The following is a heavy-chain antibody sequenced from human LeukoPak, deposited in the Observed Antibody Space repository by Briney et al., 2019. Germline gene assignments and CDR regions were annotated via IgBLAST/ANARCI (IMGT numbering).Heavy chain of an antibody. V-gene: IGHV3-74*01. J-gene: IGHJ4*02. CDR1: GFTFSSYW. CDR3: ARDGGVMVRGVILSLFDY. D-gene: IGHD3-10*01. Sequence: GGSLRLSCAASGFTFSSYWMHWVRQAPGKGLVWVSRINSDGSSTSYVDSVKGRFTISRDNAKNTLYLQMNSLRAEDTAVYYCARDGGVMVRGVILSLFDYWGQGTLVTVSS. CDR2: INSDGSST.